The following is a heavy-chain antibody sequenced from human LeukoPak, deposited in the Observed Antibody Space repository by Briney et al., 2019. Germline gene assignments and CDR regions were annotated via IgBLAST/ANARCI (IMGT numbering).Heavy chain of an antibody. CDR3: ARGDSGVRWFDP. CDR1: GGSISSYY. J-gene: IGHJ5*02. V-gene: IGHV4-4*09. CDR2: IYHSGTT. Sequence: SETLSLTCTVSGGSISSYYWSWIRQTPGKGLEWIGSIYHSGTTHYNPSLNSRVTISVDTSQDQFSLRLSSVTAADTAIYYCARGDSGVRWFDPWGQGALVTVSS. D-gene: IGHD6-19*01.